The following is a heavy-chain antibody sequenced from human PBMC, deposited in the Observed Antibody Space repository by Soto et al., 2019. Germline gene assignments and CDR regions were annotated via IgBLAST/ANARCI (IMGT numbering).Heavy chain of an antibody. J-gene: IGHJ4*02. V-gene: IGHV3-53*01. CDR2: IYSGGST. Sequence: HPXGSLRLSCAASGXTVSSNDISWVRQAPGKGLEWVSVIYSGGSTYYADSVKGRFTISIENSKNTLYLQMNSLRAEDTAVYYCATRYSRSLIDYWGQGTLGTVSS. CDR3: ATRYSRSLIDY. D-gene: IGHD6-13*01. CDR1: GXTVSSND.